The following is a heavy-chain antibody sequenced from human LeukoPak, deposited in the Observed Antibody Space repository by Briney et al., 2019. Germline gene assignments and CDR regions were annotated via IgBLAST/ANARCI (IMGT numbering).Heavy chain of an antibody. CDR1: GFTFSSYA. V-gene: IGHV3-23*01. Sequence: QPGGSLRLSCAVSGFTFSSYAMSWVRQAPGKGLEWVSAISGSGGSTYYADSVKGRFTISRDNSKNTLYLQMNSLRAEDTAVYYCAKVSVRVAVAANDYWGQGTLVTVSS. D-gene: IGHD6-19*01. J-gene: IGHJ4*02. CDR3: AKVSVRVAVAANDY. CDR2: ISGSGGST.